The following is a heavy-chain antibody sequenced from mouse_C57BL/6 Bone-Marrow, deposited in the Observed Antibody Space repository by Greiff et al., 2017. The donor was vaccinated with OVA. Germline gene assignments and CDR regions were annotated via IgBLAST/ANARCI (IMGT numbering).Heavy chain of an antibody. CDR3: ASAVFAY. J-gene: IGHJ3*01. CDR1: GYTFTSYW. CDR2: IDPSDSYT. Sequence: QVQLQQPGAELVKPGASVKLSCKASGYTFTSYWMQWVKQRPGQGLEWIGEIDPSDSYTNYNQKFKGKATLTVDTSSSTAYMQLSSLTSEDSADYYCASAVFAYWGQGTLVTVSA. V-gene: IGHV1-50*01.